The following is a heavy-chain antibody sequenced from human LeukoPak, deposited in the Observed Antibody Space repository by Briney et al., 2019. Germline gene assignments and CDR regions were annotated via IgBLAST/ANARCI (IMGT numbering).Heavy chain of an antibody. CDR2: IYYSGST. CDR3: ARAPSYDYVWGSPDY. V-gene: IGHV4-39*07. D-gene: IGHD3-16*01. Sequence: SETLSLTCTVSGGSISSSSYYWGWIRQPPGKGLEWIGYIYYSGSTYYNPSLKSRVTISVDTSKNQFSLKLSSVTAADTAVYYCARAPSYDYVWGSPDYWGQGTLVTVSS. J-gene: IGHJ4*02. CDR1: GGSISSSSYY.